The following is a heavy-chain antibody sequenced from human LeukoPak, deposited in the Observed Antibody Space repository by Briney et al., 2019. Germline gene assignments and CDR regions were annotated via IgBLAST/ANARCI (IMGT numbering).Heavy chain of an antibody. J-gene: IGHJ4*02. V-gene: IGHV3-30*07. CDR3: AKDRAVGATTRLFDY. CDR2: ISPDGRKK. D-gene: IGHD1-26*01. Sequence: ISPDGRKKEYADSVKGRFTISRDNSKNTLYLQMNSLRAEDTAVYYCAKDRAVGATTRLFDYWGQGTLVTVSS.